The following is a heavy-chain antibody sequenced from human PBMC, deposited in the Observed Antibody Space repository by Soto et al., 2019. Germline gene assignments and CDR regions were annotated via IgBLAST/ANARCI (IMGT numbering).Heavy chain of an antibody. CDR3: ARDSTVTSAWRGLDV. CDR1: GDSISTPEFF. J-gene: IGHJ6*02. D-gene: IGHD2-21*02. V-gene: IGHV4-31*03. CDR2: IFHTGST. Sequence: SETLSLTCTGAGDSISTPEFFWAWVRQPPGRDLEWIGYIFHTGSTYQNPSLQSRLTMSIDTSKGQFSLNLSSVTAAGTATYYCARDSTVTSAWRGLDVWGQGITVTVSS.